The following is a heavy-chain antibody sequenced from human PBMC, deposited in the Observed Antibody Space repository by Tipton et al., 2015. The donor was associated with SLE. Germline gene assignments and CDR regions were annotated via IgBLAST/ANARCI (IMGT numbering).Heavy chain of an antibody. CDR2: INQDGSER. Sequence: SLRLSCAASGFTFSNYWMSWVRQAPGKGLEWVANINQDGSERSYIDSVKGRFTISRDNAKNSLFLQMNSLKAEDTAVYFCAREPDWNGFDNWGQGTLVNVS. CDR1: GFTFSNYW. V-gene: IGHV3-7*01. D-gene: IGHD1-1*01. CDR3: AREPDWNGFDN. J-gene: IGHJ4*02.